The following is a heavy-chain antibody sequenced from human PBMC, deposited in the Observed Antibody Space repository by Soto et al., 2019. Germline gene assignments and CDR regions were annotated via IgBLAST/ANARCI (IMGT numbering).Heavy chain of an antibody. Sequence: QVQLQEWGPGLVKPSQTLSLTCTVSGGSISSGGYYWSWIRQHPGKGLEWIGYIYYSGSTYYNPSLKSRVTKSVNTSKNPSSLTLSSVTVADTAVYYCARQYYYCSRWFDPWCQGTLVTVSS. CDR1: GGSISSGGYY. D-gene: IGHD3-10*01. J-gene: IGHJ5*02. CDR2: IYYSGST. CDR3: ARQYYYCSRWFDP. V-gene: IGHV4-31*03.